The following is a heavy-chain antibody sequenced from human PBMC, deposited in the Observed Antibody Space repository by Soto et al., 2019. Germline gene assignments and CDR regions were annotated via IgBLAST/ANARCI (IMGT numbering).Heavy chain of an antibody. CDR2: FDAEDGAA. CDR1: GYTLTELS. J-gene: IGHJ4*02. V-gene: IGHV1-24*01. CDR3: ATDLFTAYAEAWVTFRPADY. D-gene: IGHD2-21*02. Sequence: ASVKVYCKVSGYTLTELSMHWVRQAPGKGLEWMGVFDAEDGAASYAQNFQGRVTMTVDTSTDTAYMEVTSLRSEDTAVYYCATDLFTAYAEAWVTFRPADYWGQGTQVPVSS.